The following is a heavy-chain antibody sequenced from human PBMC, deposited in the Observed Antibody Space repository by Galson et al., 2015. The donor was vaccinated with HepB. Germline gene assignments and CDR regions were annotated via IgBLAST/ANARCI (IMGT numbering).Heavy chain of an antibody. J-gene: IGHJ6*02. CDR2: ISSSRSTI. CDR3: ARLASSAWGHVYYGMDV. D-gene: IGHD3-16*01. CDR1: GFTFSSYS. V-gene: IGHV3-48*01. Sequence: SLRLSCAASGFTFSSYSMNWVRQAPGKGLEWVSYISSSRSTIYYADSVKGRFTISRDNAKNSLYLQMNSLRAEDTAVYYCARLASSAWGHVYYGMDVWGQGTTVTVSS.